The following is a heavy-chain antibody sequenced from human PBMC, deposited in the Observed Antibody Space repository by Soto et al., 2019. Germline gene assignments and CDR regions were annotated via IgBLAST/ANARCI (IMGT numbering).Heavy chain of an antibody. Sequence: GASVKVSCKASGFTFTSSAVQWVRQARGQRLEWIGWIVVGSGNTNYAQKFQGRVTITTDTSTSTAYMELSSLRSEDTAVYYCASGNGGDSYDAFDIWGQGTMVTVS. J-gene: IGHJ3*02. D-gene: IGHD2-21*01. CDR2: IVVGSGNT. V-gene: IGHV1-58*01. CDR1: GFTFTSSA. CDR3: ASGNGGDSYDAFDI.